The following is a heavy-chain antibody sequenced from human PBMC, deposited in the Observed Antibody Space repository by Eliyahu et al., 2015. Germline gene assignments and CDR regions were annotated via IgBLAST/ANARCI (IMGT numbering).Heavy chain of an antibody. CDR1: GFTFTSYW. CDR2: INSDGSRT. J-gene: IGHJ6*03. Sequence: EVQLVESGGGLVQPGGSLRLSCAVSGFTFTSYWMHWVRQAPGKGXVWVSRINSDGSRTNYADSVKGRFTISRDNAKNTLYLQMNSLTAEDTGVYYCARDARRGYSYGYESRYYYMDVWGKGTTVTVSS. CDR3: ARDARRGYSYGYESRYYYMDV. D-gene: IGHD5-18*01. V-gene: IGHV3-74*01.